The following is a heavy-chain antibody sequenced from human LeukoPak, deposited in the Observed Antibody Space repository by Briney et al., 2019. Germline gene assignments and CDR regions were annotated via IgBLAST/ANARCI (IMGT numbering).Heavy chain of an antibody. CDR2: ISSSGSYI. D-gene: IGHD3-10*01. CDR1: RFTFSSYS. J-gene: IGHJ4*02. V-gene: IGHV3-21*04. CDR3: AKDGPGGRNFDY. Sequence: GGSLRLSCAASRFTFSSYSMNWVRQAPGKGLEWVSSISSSGSYIYYADSVKGRFTISRDNAKNSLYLQMNSLRAEDMALYYCAKDGPGGRNFDYWGQGTLVTVSS.